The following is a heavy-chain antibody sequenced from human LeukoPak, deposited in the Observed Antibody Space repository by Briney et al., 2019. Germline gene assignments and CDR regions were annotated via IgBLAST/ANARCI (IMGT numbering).Heavy chain of an antibody. D-gene: IGHD3-22*01. Sequence: SETLSLTCTVSGGSISSYYWNWIRQPPGKGLEWIGYISYSGSTSYNPSLKSRVTISVDTSKNQFSLKLSSVTAADTAVYYCARGDSGSSGYWGQGTLVTVSS. CDR1: GGSISSYY. CDR3: ARGDSGSSGY. CDR2: ISYSGST. V-gene: IGHV4-59*01. J-gene: IGHJ4*02.